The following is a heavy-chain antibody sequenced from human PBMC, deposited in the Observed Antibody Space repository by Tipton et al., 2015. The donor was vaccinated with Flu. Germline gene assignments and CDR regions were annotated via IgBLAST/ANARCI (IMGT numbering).Heavy chain of an antibody. CDR1: GYSISSGYY. J-gene: IGHJ3*02. D-gene: IGHD3-22*01. Sequence: TLSLTCTVSGYSISSGYYWCWIRQPPGKGLEWIGGIYHSGSTHYNPSLKTPVTISVDTSKNQFSLKLSSVTAADTAVYCWGRALSGYYFYAFDIWGQGTMVTVSS. CDR2: IYHSGST. V-gene: IGHV4-38-2*02. CDR3: GRALSGYYFYAFDI.